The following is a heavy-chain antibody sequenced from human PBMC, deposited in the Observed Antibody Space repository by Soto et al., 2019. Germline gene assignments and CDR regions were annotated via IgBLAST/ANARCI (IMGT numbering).Heavy chain of an antibody. CDR3: ARGRGIVGATNPHFDY. Sequence: GASVKISCKASGYTFTSYYMHWVRQAPGQGLEWMGIINPSGGSTSYAQKLQGRVTMTRDTSTSTVYMELSSLRSEDTAVYYCARGRGIVGATNPHFDYWGQGTLVIVSS. J-gene: IGHJ4*02. CDR1: GYTFTSYY. V-gene: IGHV1-46*01. CDR2: INPSGGST. D-gene: IGHD1-26*01.